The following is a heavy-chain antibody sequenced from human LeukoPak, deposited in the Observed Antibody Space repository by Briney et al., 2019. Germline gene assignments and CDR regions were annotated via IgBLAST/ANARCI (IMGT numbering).Heavy chain of an antibody. J-gene: IGHJ4*02. CDR3: AGLIEMATIYFDY. Sequence: PGGSLRLSCAAPGFTVSGNYMSWVRQAPGKGLEWVSVIYSGGSTYYADSVKGRFTISRDNSKNTLYLQMNSLRAEDTAVYYCAGLIEMATIYFDYWGQGTLVTVSS. CDR2: IYSGGST. D-gene: IGHD5-24*01. CDR1: GFTVSGNY. V-gene: IGHV3-53*01.